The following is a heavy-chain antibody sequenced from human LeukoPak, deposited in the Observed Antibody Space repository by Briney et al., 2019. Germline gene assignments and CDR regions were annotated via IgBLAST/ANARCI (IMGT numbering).Heavy chain of an antibody. J-gene: IGHJ4*02. CDR3: ARADYYDSSGGDY. CDR1: GFTFSSYA. CDR2: ISSSSSYI. Sequence: GGSLRLSCAASGFTFSSYAMSWVRQAPGKGLEWVSSISSSSSYIYYADSVKGRFTISRDNAKNSLYLQMNSLRAEDTAVYYCARADYYDSSGGDYWGQGTLVTVSS. V-gene: IGHV3-21*01. D-gene: IGHD3-22*01.